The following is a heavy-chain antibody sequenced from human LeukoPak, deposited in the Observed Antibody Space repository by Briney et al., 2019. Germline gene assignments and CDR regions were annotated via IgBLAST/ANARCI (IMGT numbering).Heavy chain of an antibody. V-gene: IGHV3-23*01. D-gene: IGHD3-9*01. CDR1: GFTFSSYA. CDR3: AKDLPVVDILTGRGDY. J-gene: IGHJ4*02. Sequence: GGSLRLSCAASGFTFSSYAMSWVRQAPGKGLEWVSDITGSGGSTYYADSVKGRFTISRDNSKNTLYLQMNSLRAEDTAVYYGAKDLPVVDILTGRGDYWGQGTLVTVSS. CDR2: ITGSGGST.